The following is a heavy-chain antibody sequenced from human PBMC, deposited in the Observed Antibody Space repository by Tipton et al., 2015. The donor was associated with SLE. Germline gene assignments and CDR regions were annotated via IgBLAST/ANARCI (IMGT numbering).Heavy chain of an antibody. J-gene: IGHJ6*02. CDR2: IYYSGST. Sequence: TLSLTCTVSGGSISSHYWSWIRQPPGKGLEWIGYIYYSGSTNYNPSLKSRVTISVDTSKNQFSLKLSSVTAADTAVYYCARGVGYYDFWSGQPYYGMDVWGQGTTVTVSS. CDR3: ARGVGYYDFWSGQPYYGMDV. V-gene: IGHV4-59*11. CDR1: GGSISSHY. D-gene: IGHD3-3*01.